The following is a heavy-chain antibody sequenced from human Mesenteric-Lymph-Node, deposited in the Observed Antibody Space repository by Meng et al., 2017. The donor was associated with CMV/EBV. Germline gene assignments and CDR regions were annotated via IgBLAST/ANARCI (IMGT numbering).Heavy chain of an antibody. CDR1: GGSISSSTYY. D-gene: IGHD6-19*01. V-gene: IGHV4-39*01. J-gene: IGHJ4*02. CDR2: ISYSGST. CDR3: ARRYSSGWVFDY. Sequence: SETLSLTCTVSGGSISSSTYYWGWIRQPPGKGLEWIGSISYSGSTYYNPSLKSRVTISVDTSKNQFSLKLSFVTAADTAVYYCARRYSSGWVFDYWGQGTLVTV.